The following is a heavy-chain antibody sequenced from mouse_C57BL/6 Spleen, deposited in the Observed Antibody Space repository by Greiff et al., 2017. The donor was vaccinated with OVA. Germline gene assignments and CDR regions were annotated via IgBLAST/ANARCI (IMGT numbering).Heavy chain of an antibody. CDR2: INPNNGGT. J-gene: IGHJ2*01. CDR1: GYTFTDYY. CDR3: ARGELRHYFDY. V-gene: IGHV1-26*01. Sequence: EVQLQQSGPELVKPGASVKISCKASGYTFTDYYMNWVKQSHGKSLELIGDINPNNGGTSYNQKFKGKATLTVDKSSSTAYMELRSLTSEDSAVYYCARGELRHYFDYWGQGTTLTVSS. D-gene: IGHD1-2*01.